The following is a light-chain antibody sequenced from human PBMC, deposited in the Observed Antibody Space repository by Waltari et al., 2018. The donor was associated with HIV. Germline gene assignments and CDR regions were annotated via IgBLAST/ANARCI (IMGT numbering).Light chain of an antibody. CDR2: SAS. CDR1: QEIGTY. Sequence: AIRMTQSPPSLSASTGDRVTISCRASQEIGTYLAWYQHKPGKVPELLMYSASTLQSGLPSRFNGSGSGTDFTLTIDCLQSEDFATYYCQQYYSYPQAFGQGTKLEIK. V-gene: IGKV1-8*01. CDR3: QQYYSYPQA. J-gene: IGKJ2*01.